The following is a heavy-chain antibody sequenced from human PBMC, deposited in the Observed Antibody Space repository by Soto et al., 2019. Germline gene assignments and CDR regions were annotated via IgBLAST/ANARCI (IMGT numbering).Heavy chain of an antibody. Sequence: QVQLVQSGSELKNPGSSVKVSCKASGGTFSSYAISWVRPAPGQGLELMGGIIPIFGTANYEQKFQGSVTLTADESTRTAYMELSSLRSEDTAVYYCARVSGYCSSTSCYTRYYYYYGMDVWGQGTTVTVSS. V-gene: IGHV1-69*01. J-gene: IGHJ6*02. CDR1: GGTFSSYA. CDR3: ARVSGYCSSTSCYTRYYYYYGMDV. CDR2: IIPIFGTA. D-gene: IGHD2-2*02.